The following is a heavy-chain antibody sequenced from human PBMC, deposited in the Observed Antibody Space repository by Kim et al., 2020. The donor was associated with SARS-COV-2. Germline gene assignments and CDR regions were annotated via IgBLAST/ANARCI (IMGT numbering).Heavy chain of an antibody. CDR2: INPSGGGT. Sequence: ASVKVSCKASGYTFTNYFMHWVRQAPGQGLQWMGIINPSGGGTTYAQKFHGRITITRDTSTSTVYMEVSSLRSEDTAVYYCARRKADSAKYFDYWGQGTLVTVSS. CDR3: ARRKADSAKYFDY. V-gene: IGHV1-46*01. D-gene: IGHD2-15*01. J-gene: IGHJ4*02. CDR1: GYTFTNYF.